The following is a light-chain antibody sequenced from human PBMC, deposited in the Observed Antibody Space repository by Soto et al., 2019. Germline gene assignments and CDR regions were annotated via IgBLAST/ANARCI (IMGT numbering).Light chain of an antibody. CDR3: LQDYNYPWT. Sequence: QMTQSTFSLSGSVGDRATITCRASQGIRNDLGWYQQKPGKAPKLLIFAASSLQSGVPSRFSGSRSGPDFTLTISSLQPEDFATYYCLQDYNYPWTFGQGTKV. CDR1: QGIRND. CDR2: AAS. V-gene: IGKV1-6*01. J-gene: IGKJ1*01.